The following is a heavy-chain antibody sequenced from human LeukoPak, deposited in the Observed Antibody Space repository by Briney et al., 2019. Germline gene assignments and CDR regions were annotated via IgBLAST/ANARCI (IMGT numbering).Heavy chain of an antibody. CDR1: GGSISSYY. CDR2: IYYTGST. J-gene: IGHJ5*02. Sequence: SETLSLTCIVSGGSISSYYWSWIRQPPGKGLEWIGYIYYTGSTNYNPSLKSRVTISVDTSKNQFSLKLSSVTAADTAVYYCARHVGGLGYCRSTSCYGWFDPWGQGTLVTVSS. CDR3: ARHVGGLGYCRSTSCYGWFDP. V-gene: IGHV4-59*08. D-gene: IGHD2-2*01.